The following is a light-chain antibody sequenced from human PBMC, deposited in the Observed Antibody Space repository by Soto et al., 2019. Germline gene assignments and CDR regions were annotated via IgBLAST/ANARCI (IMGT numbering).Light chain of an antibody. CDR3: QQYNSYPLP. V-gene: IGKV1-5*01. Sequence: DVQMTQSPSTLSASVGDRVTITCRASQSISSWLAWYQQKPGKAPKLLIYDASSLESGVPSRFRGSGSGIEFTLTISSLQPDDFATYYCQQYNSYPLPFGGGTKVEI. CDR2: DAS. CDR1: QSISSW. J-gene: IGKJ4*01.